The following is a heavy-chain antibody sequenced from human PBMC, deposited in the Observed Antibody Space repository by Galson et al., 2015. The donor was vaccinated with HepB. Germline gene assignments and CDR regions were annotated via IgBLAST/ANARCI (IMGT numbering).Heavy chain of an antibody. CDR2: VRGSGTGT. D-gene: IGHD3-16*01. Sequence: SLRLSCAASGFTFSVYTMNWVRQAPGKGLEWVSAVRGSGTGTWYADSVQGRFTISRDDSKNTVFLQLNSLRAEDTAIYYCAKESGLGGEDYWGQGILGTVSS. CDR3: AKESGLGGEDY. J-gene: IGHJ4*02. V-gene: IGHV3-23*01. CDR1: GFTFSVYT.